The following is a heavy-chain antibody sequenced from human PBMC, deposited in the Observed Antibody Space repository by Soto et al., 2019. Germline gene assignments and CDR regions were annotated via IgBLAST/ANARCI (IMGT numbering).Heavy chain of an antibody. Sequence: QVQLVQSGAEVKKPGASVKVSCKASGYPFTGYSVDWVRQAPGQGLEWMGWISAYSGDTYYAQRFQDRLSMTTDASTSTAYMELRSLRSDDTAVYYCARPSGSYGDYAWSLKYWGQGTLVTVSS. V-gene: IGHV1-18*01. J-gene: IGHJ4*02. CDR2: ISAYSGDT. D-gene: IGHD4-17*01. CDR3: ARPSGSYGDYAWSLKY. CDR1: GYPFTGYS.